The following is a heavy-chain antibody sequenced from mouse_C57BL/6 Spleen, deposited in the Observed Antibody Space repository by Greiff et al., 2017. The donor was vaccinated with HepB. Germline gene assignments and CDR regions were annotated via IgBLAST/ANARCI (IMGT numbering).Heavy chain of an antibody. V-gene: IGHV1-22*01. CDR1: GYTFTDYN. CDR3: ARDYYGNHGYAMDY. D-gene: IGHD2-1*01. Sequence: VQLKQSGPELVKPGASVKMSCKASGYTFTDYNMHWVKQSHGKSLEWIGYINPNNGGTSYNQKFKGKATLTVNKSSSTAYMELRSLTSEDSAVYYCARDYYGNHGYAMDYWGQGTSVTVSS. CDR2: INPNNGGT. J-gene: IGHJ4*01.